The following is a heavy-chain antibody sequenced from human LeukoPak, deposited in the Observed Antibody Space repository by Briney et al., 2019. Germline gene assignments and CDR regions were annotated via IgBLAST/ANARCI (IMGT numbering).Heavy chain of an antibody. J-gene: IGHJ4*02. D-gene: IGHD5-18*01. CDR2: ISYDGSNK. CDR3: ARDHQGVNTAMGNPPFDY. CDR1: GFTFSSYG. V-gene: IGHV3-30*03. Sequence: GGSLRLSCAASGFTFSSYGMHWVRQAPGKGLEWVAVISYDGSNKYYADSVKGRFTISRDNSKNTLYLQMNSLRDEDTAVYYCARDHQGVNTAMGNPPFDYWGQGTLVTVSS.